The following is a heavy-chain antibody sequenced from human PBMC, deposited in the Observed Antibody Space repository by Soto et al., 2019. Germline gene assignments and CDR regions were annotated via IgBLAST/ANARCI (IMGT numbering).Heavy chain of an antibody. CDR2: IDPSDSYT. J-gene: IGHJ3*02. Sequence: VESLKVYCQGSVYSFNSYWISWVRQMPGKGLEWMGGIDPSDSYTNYSPSFQGHVTVSADKTISTTALQWSSLKASDTAMYYCARHRDYSTYFDAFDIWDQGTMVTVSS. CDR3: ARHRDYSTYFDAFDI. V-gene: IGHV5-10-1*01. D-gene: IGHD4-4*01. CDR1: VYSFNSYW.